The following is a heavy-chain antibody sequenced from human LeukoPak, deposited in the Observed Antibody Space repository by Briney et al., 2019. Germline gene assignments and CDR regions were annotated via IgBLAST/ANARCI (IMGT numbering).Heavy chain of an antibody. Sequence: GGSLRLSCAASGFTVSSNYMSWVRQAPGKGLEWVSVIYSGGSTYYADSVKGRFTISRDNSKNTLYLQMNSLRAEDTAVYYCAKPTSRVGASHFDYWGQGTLVTVSS. D-gene: IGHD1-26*01. CDR2: IYSGGST. CDR3: AKPTSRVGASHFDY. CDR1: GFTVSSNY. J-gene: IGHJ4*02. V-gene: IGHV3-53*01.